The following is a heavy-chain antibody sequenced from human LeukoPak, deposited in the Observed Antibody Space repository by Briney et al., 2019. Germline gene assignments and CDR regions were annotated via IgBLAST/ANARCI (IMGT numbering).Heavy chain of an antibody. Sequence: ASAKVSHKSSGGTFSSYAISWVRQAPGQGLEWMGGIIPIFGTANYAQKFQGRVTITADESTSTAYMELSSLRSEDTAVYYCASASGATGDYWGQGTVITVSS. J-gene: IGHJ4*02. CDR2: IIPIFGTA. D-gene: IGHD1-26*01. V-gene: IGHV1-69*13. CDR3: ASASGATGDY. CDR1: GGTFSSYA.